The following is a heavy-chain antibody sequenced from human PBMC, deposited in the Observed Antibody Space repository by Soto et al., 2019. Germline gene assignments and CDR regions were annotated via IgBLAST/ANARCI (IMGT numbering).Heavy chain of an antibody. V-gene: IGHV4-39*07. CDR2: IYYSGST. CDR1: GGSISSSSYY. Sequence: QLQLQESGPGLVKPSETLSLTCTVSGGSISSSSYYWGWIRQPPGKELEWIGSIYYSGSTNYNPSLKSRVTISVDTSKNQFSLKLSSVTAADTAVYYCARDHVVRGVINWFDPWGQGTLVTVSS. D-gene: IGHD3-10*01. CDR3: ARDHVVRGVINWFDP. J-gene: IGHJ5*02.